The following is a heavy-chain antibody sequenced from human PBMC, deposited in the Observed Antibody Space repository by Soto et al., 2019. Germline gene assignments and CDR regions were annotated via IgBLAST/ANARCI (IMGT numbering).Heavy chain of an antibody. Sequence: GGSLRLSCAGSGFSFSNAWMNWVRQTPGKGLEWVGRIKGKTDGGTADYAAPVKGRFTISRDDSRNTLFLQMNSLKTEDTAVYYCRKYYYESSGYSSDYWGQGTLVTVSS. D-gene: IGHD3-22*01. J-gene: IGHJ4*02. V-gene: IGHV3-15*07. CDR3: RKYYYESSGYSSDY. CDR1: GFSFSNAW. CDR2: IKGKTDGGTA.